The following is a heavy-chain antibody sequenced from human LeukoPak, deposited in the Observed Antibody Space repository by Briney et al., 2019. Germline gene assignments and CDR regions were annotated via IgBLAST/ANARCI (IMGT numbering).Heavy chain of an antibody. D-gene: IGHD1-1*01. Sequence: SETLSPTCTVSGGSISNYYWTWIRQPPGKGLEWIGYTYNSGSTNYRPSLKSRVTISVDTSKNQVSLKLSSVTAADTAVYYCARDPGYRVRPFDYWGQGTLVTVSS. CDR3: ARDPGYRVRPFDY. J-gene: IGHJ4*02. V-gene: IGHV4-59*12. CDR1: GGSISNYY. CDR2: TYNSGST.